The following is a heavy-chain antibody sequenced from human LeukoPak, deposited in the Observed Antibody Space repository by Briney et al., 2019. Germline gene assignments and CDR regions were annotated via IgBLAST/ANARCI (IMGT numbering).Heavy chain of an antibody. D-gene: IGHD2-15*01. Sequence: SETLSLTCTVSGGSISSHYWSWIRQPPGKGLEWIGYIYYSGSTNYNPSLKSRVTISVDTSKSQFSLKLSSVTAADTAVYYCARETSLGYCSGGSCYEEYYFDYWGQGTLVTVSS. V-gene: IGHV4-59*11. J-gene: IGHJ4*02. CDR2: IYYSGST. CDR3: ARETSLGYCSGGSCYEEYYFDY. CDR1: GGSISSHY.